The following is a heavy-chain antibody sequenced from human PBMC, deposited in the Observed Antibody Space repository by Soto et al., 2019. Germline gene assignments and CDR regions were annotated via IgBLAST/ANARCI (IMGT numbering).Heavy chain of an antibody. CDR3: ARDRGVLAPSNWFDP. J-gene: IGHJ5*02. Sequence: QLQLQESGSGLVKPSQTLSLTCAVSGGSISSGGYSWSWIRQPPGKGLEWIGYIYHSGSTYYNPSLKRRVTISVDRSKNQFSRKLSSVTAADTAVYYCARDRGVLAPSNWFDPWGQGTLVNVSS. D-gene: IGHD3-10*01. V-gene: IGHV4-30-2*01. CDR2: IYHSGST. CDR1: GGSISSGGYS.